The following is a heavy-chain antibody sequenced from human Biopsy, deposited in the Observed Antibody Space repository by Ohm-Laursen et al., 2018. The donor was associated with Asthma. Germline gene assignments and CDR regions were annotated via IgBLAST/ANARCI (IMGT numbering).Heavy chain of an antibody. CDR1: GFTFSSYS. CDR2: ISSSSSTI. Sequence: SLRLSCAAPGFTFSSYSMNWVRQAPGKGLEWVSYISSSSSTIYYADSVKGRFTISRDNAKNSLYLQMNSLRDEDTAVYYCARDAGYCGGDCYSLLEYHYYYGMDVWGQGTTVTVSS. CDR3: ARDAGYCGGDCYSLLEYHYYYGMDV. J-gene: IGHJ6*02. V-gene: IGHV3-48*02. D-gene: IGHD2-21*02.